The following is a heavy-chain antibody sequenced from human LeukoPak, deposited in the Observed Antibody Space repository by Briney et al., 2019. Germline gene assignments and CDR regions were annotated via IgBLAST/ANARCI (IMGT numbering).Heavy chain of an antibody. CDR3: ARRHLPVESNDRDEY. CDR1: GFSFSSHW. CDR2: INGDGSSI. Sequence: PGGSLRLSCAASGFSFSSHWMHWVRQAPGKGLVWVSRINGDGSSITYADSVRGRFTISRDNAKNTLYLHLNSLRAEDTAVYYCARRHLPVESNDRDEYWGQGTLVTVSS. D-gene: IGHD4-11*01. J-gene: IGHJ4*02. V-gene: IGHV3-74*01.